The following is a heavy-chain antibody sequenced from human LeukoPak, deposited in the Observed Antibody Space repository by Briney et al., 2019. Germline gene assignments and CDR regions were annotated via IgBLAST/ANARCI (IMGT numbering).Heavy chain of an antibody. CDR3: ASSYGDYVEYYFDY. V-gene: IGHV4-34*01. Sequence: SETLSLTCAVSGGSFSGYYWSWIRQPPGKGLEWIGEINHSGSTNYNPSLKSRVTISVDTSKNQFSLKLSSVTAADTAVYYCASSYGDYVEYYFDYWGQGTLVTVSS. D-gene: IGHD4-17*01. CDR1: GGSFSGYY. J-gene: IGHJ4*02. CDR2: INHSGST.